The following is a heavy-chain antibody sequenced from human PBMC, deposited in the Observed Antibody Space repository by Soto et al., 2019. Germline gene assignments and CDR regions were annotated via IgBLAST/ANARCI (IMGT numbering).Heavy chain of an antibody. CDR3: ARHFYPYDSSGYYNEGYFQH. J-gene: IGHJ1*01. CDR2: IDPSDSYT. CDR1: GYSFTSYW. Sequence: GESLKISCKGSGYSFTSYWISWVRQMPCKGLEWMGRIDPSDSYTNYSPSFQGHVTISADKSISTAYLQWSSLKASDTAMYYCARHFYPYDSSGYYNEGYFQHRGQGTLVTVSS. D-gene: IGHD3-22*01. V-gene: IGHV5-10-1*01.